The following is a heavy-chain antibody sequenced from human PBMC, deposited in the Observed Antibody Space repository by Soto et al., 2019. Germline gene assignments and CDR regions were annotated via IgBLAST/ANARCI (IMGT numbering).Heavy chain of an antibody. J-gene: IGHJ4*02. Sequence: SLRLSCAASGFTFSGSAMHWVRQASGKGLEWVGRIRSKANSYATAYAASVKGRFTISRDDSKNTAYLQMNSLKTEDTAVYYCTVLLIFSGGSCYSVFWGQGPLVTVSS. CDR3: TVLLIFSGGSCYSVF. V-gene: IGHV3-73*01. CDR2: IRSKANSYAT. CDR1: GFTFSGSA. D-gene: IGHD2-15*01.